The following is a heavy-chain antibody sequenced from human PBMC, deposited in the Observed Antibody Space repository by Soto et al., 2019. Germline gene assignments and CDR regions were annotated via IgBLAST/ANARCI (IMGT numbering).Heavy chain of an antibody. V-gene: IGHV4-59*01. CDR2: IYYSGST. CDR1: GGSISSYY. D-gene: IGHD5-12*01. J-gene: IGHJ5*02. CDR3: AGRDGYNYRFDP. Sequence: QVQLQESGPGLVKPSETLSLTCTVSGGSISSYYWSWIRQPPGKGLEWIGYIYYSGSTNYNPSLKRRVTISVDTSKNQFSLKLSSVTAADTAVYYCAGRDGYNYRFDPWGQGTLVTVSS.